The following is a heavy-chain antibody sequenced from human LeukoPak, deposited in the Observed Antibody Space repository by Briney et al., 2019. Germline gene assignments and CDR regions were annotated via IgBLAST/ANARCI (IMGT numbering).Heavy chain of an antibody. CDR2: IYYSGST. J-gene: IGHJ4*02. CDR3: ARQYCSSTNCYTFDY. Sequence: SETLSLTCTVSGGSISSSSYDWGWIRQPPGTGLDWIGNIYYSGSTYYNPSLKSRVTMSVDTSKNQFSLKLSSVTAADTAVYYCARQYCSSTNCYTFDYWGQGTLVTVSS. CDR1: GGSISSSSYD. V-gene: IGHV4-39*01. D-gene: IGHD2-2*02.